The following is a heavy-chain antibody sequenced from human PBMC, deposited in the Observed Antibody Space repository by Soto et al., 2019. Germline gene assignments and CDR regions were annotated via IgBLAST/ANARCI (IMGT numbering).Heavy chain of an antibody. V-gene: IGHV3-53*01. CDR2: IYSGGYT. CDR1: GFTVSNNY. CDR3: AKQAGGGGY. D-gene: IGHD3-10*01. J-gene: IGHJ4*02. Sequence: EVQLVESGGGLIQPGGSLRLSCAVSGFTVSNNYMSWVRQAPGKGLEGVSVIYSGGYTAYGDSVKGRFTISRDNSNNKIYLKRNRQGADDPALYYWAKQAGGGGYWGQGTLVTVSS.